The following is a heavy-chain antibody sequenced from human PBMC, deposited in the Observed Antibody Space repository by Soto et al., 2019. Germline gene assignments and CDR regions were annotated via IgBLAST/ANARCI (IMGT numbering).Heavy chain of an antibody. CDR2: VYTSGYS. J-gene: IGHJ5*02. CDR1: GGSISSDY. CDR3: AREPTTAGTVNWFDP. D-gene: IGHD6-13*01. Sequence: VQLQESGPGLVKPSETLSLICTVSGGSISSDYLSWIRQPAGKGLEWIGRVYTSGYSNSKPSLKSRVTMSVDTSKKQFSLNLSSVTAADTAVYYCAREPTTAGTVNWFDPWGQGTLVTVSS. V-gene: IGHV4-4*07.